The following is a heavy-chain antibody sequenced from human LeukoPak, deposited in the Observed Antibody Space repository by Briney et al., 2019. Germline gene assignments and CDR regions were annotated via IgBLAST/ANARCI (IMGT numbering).Heavy chain of an antibody. D-gene: IGHD3-3*01. CDR1: GFTVNSNY. J-gene: IGHJ4*02. Sequence: GGSLRLSCAVSGFTVNSNYMNWVRQAPGKGLEWVSVIYSGGRTYYADSVKGRFTISRDESKNTLYLQMNSLRAEDTAVYYCAKDLTRDVLRFLEWLPQTLGFDYWGQGTLVTVSS. V-gene: IGHV3-53*01. CDR3: AKDLTRDVLRFLEWLPQTLGFDY. CDR2: IYSGGRT.